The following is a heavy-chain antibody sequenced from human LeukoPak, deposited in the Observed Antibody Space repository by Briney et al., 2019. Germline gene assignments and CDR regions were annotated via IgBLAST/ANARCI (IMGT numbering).Heavy chain of an antibody. D-gene: IGHD2-2*01. Sequence: PGGSLRLSCAASGFTFSSYGMHWVRQAPGKGLEWVAVIWYDGSNKYYADSVKGRFTISRDNSKNTLYLQMNSLRAEDTAVYYCAKLRCYGSSTSCPIDYWGQGTLVTVSS. CDR2: IWYDGSNK. CDR1: GFTFSSYG. J-gene: IGHJ4*02. V-gene: IGHV3-33*06. CDR3: AKLRCYGSSTSCPIDY.